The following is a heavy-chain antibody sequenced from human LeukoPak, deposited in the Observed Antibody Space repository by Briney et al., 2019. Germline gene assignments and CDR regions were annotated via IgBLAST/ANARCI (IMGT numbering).Heavy chain of an antibody. D-gene: IGHD1-26*01. Sequence: PSETLSLTCTVSGGSISTYYWSWIRQPPGKGLEWIGYIYYSASTNYNPSLKSRVTISVDTSKNQFSLKLSSVTAADTAVYYCARSMWELDVFDPWGQGTLVTVSS. CDR1: GGSISTYY. V-gene: IGHV4-59*01. CDR3: ARSMWELDVFDP. CDR2: IYYSAST. J-gene: IGHJ5*02.